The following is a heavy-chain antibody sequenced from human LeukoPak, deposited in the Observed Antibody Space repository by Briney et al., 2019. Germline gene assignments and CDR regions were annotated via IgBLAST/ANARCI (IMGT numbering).Heavy chain of an antibody. CDR3: ARGGYDFVYYYYGMDV. CDR2: INPNSGGT. CDR1: GYTFTGYY. Sequence: ASVKVSCKASGYTFTGYYMHWVRQAPGQGLEWMGRINPNSGGTNYAQKFQGRVTMARDTSISTAYMELSRLRSDDTAVYYCARGGYDFVYYYYGMDVWGQGTTVTVSS. V-gene: IGHV1-2*06. J-gene: IGHJ6*02. D-gene: IGHD3-3*01.